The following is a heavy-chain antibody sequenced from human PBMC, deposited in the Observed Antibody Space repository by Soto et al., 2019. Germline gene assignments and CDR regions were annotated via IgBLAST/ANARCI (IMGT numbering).Heavy chain of an antibody. Sequence: PGGSLRLSCAASGFTFSSYSMNWVRQAPGKGLEWVSSISSSSSYIYYADSVKGRFTISRDNAKNSLYLQVNSLRAEDTAVYYCARVRDHGDYGGRSEYYYYYVMDVWGQGTTVTVSS. CDR3: ARVRDHGDYGGRSEYYYYYVMDV. CDR2: ISSSSSYI. J-gene: IGHJ6*02. CDR1: GFTFSSYS. D-gene: IGHD4-17*01. V-gene: IGHV3-21*01.